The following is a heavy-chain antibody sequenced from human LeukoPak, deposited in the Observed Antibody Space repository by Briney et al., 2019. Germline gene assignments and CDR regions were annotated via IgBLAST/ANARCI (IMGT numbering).Heavy chain of an antibody. V-gene: IGHV4-34*01. D-gene: IGHD3-22*01. CDR2: INHSGST. Sequence: NPSETLSLTCTVSGGSISSYYWSWIRQPPGKGLEWIGEINHSGSTNYNPSLKSRVTISVDTSKSQFSLKLSSVTAADTAVYYCASLVSGYYYFDYWGQGTLVTVSS. J-gene: IGHJ4*02. CDR1: GGSISSYY. CDR3: ASLVSGYYYFDY.